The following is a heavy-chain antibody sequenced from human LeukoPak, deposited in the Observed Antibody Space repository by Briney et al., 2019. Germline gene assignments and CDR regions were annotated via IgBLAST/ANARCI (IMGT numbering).Heavy chain of an antibody. CDR2: IYYSGST. Sequence: SETLSLTCTVSGGSISSYYWSWIRQPPGKGLEWIGYIYYSGSTNYNPSLKSRVTISVDTSKNQFSLKLSSVTAADTAVYYCAGSSSSGAFDIWGQGTMVIVSS. CDR3: AGSSSSGAFDI. J-gene: IGHJ3*02. D-gene: IGHD6-6*01. CDR1: GGSISSYY. V-gene: IGHV4-59*01.